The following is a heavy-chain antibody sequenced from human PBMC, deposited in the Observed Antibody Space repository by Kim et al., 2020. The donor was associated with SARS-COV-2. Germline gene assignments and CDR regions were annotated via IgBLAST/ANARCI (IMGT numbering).Heavy chain of an antibody. V-gene: IGHV3-33*05. Sequence: GGSLRLSCATSGFTFSSYGMHWVRQAPGKGLEWVAVISYDGSNKYYADSVKGRFTISRDNSKNTLYLQMNSLRAEDTAVYYCARDRYCGGDCYSEALAEYFQHWGQGTLVTISS. CDR1: GFTFSSYG. CDR2: ISYDGSNK. J-gene: IGHJ1*01. CDR3: ARDRYCGGDCYSEALAEYFQH. D-gene: IGHD2-21*02.